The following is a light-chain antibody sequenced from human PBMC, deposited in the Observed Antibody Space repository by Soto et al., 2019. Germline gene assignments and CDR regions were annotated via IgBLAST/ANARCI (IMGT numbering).Light chain of an antibody. V-gene: IGLV2-8*01. J-gene: IGLJ2*01. CDR3: SSYGGRDNYVL. CDR1: SRDVGAYNS. CDR2: EVD. Sequence: QSVLTQPPSASGSLGQSVTISCTGTSRDVGAYNSVSWYQHHPGKAPKLVIYEVDKRPSGVPDRFSGSKSGNTASLTVSGLQAEDEAIYYCSSYGGRDNYVLFGGGTKLTVL.